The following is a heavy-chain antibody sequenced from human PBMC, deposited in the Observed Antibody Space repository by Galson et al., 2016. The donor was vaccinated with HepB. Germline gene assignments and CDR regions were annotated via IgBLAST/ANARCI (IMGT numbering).Heavy chain of an antibody. Sequence: SLRLSCAASGFTFRNYAMSWVRQAPGKGLEWVSAIHLAGRDIYYADSVRGRFTISRDDSNSMLYLQMNSLRPEDSALYYCTKHEVRTRDHWGQGTLVTVSS. CDR1: GFTFRNYA. CDR3: TKHEVRTRDH. D-gene: IGHD3-22*01. CDR2: IHLAGRDI. J-gene: IGHJ4*02. V-gene: IGHV3-23*05.